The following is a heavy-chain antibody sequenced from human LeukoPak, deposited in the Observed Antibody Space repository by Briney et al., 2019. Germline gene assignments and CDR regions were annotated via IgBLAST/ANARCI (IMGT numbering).Heavy chain of an antibody. V-gene: IGHV4-59*01. CDR3: ARDPHYGAFDI. CDR1: GGSLSSYY. Sequence: SETLSLTCTVSGGSLSSYYWSWIRQPPGKGLEWIGYIYYSGSTNYNPSLKSRVTISVDTSKNQFSLKLSSVTAADTAVYYCARDPHYGAFDIWGQGTMVTVSS. D-gene: IGHD3-10*01. J-gene: IGHJ3*02. CDR2: IYYSGST.